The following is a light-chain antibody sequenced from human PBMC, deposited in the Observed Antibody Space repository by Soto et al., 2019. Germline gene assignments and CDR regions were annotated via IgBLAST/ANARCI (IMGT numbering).Light chain of an antibody. Sequence: QSALTQPPSASGSPGQSVTISCTGTSSDVGGYNYVSWYQQHPGKAPKLLIHDVSKRPSGVPDRFSGSKSGNAASLTVSGLQAEDEADYYCGSYAGSKGVVFGGGTQLTVL. CDR2: DVS. CDR3: GSYAGSKGVV. V-gene: IGLV2-8*01. CDR1: SSDVGGYNY. J-gene: IGLJ2*01.